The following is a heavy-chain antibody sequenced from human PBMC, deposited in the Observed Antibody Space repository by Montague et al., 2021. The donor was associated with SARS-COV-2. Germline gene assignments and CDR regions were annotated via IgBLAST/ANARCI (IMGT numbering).Heavy chain of an antibody. CDR2: ISGSGGST. CDR1: GFTFSSYA. CDR3: GKDADPVVVAAKPDY. V-gene: IGHV3-23*01. D-gene: IGHD2-15*01. J-gene: IGHJ4*02. Sequence: SLRLSCAASGFTFSSYAMSWVRQAPGKGLEWVSAISGSGGSTYYADSVKGRFTISRDNSKNTLYLQMNSLRAEDTAVHYCGKDADPVVVAAKPDYWGQGTLVTVSS.